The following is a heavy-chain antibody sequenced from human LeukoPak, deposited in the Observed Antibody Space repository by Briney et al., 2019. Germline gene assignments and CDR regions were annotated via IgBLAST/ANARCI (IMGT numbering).Heavy chain of an antibody. CDR3: ARGFSQYYYGSGSPDY. CDR2: ISSSSSTI. D-gene: IGHD3-10*01. J-gene: IGHJ4*02. Sequence: GGSLRLSCAASGFTFSSYSMNWVRQAPGKGLEWVSYISSSSSTIYYADSVKGRFTISRDNAKNSLYLQMNSPSDEDTAVYYCARGFSQYYYGSGSPDYWGQGTLVTVSS. V-gene: IGHV3-48*02. CDR1: GFTFSSYS.